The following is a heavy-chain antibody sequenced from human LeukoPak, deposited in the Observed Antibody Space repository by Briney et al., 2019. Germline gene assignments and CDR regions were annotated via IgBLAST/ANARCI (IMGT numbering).Heavy chain of an antibody. D-gene: IGHD3-22*01. J-gene: IGHJ4*02. V-gene: IGHV3-66*01. CDR1: GFSFSSNY. CDR2: IYSGGST. CDR3: ARDQYHYDGSGRNMCYFDY. Sequence: GGSLRLSCAASGFSFSSNYMRWVRQAPGKGLEWVSVIYSGGSTYYSDSVKGRFTISRDNSKNTLYLQMHNVRAEDTAVYYCARDQYHYDGSGRNMCYFDYWGQGILVTVSS.